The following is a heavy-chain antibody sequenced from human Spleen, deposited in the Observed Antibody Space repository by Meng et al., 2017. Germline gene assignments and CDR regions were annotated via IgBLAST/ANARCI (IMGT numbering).Heavy chain of an antibody. D-gene: IGHD2-8*02. CDR3: ARLPTGTDAFDI. CDR2: ISYDGSNK. Sequence: GGSLRLSCAASGFTFSSYAMHWVRQAPGKGLEWVAVISYDGSNKYYADSVKGRFTISRDNSKNTLYLQMNSLRPEDTAVYYCARLPTGTDAFDIWGQGTVVT. V-gene: IGHV3-30*01. CDR1: GFTFSSYA. J-gene: IGHJ3*02.